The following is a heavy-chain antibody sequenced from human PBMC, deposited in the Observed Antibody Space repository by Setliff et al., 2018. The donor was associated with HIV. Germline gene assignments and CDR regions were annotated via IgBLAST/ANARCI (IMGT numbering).Heavy chain of an antibody. CDR3: ARQFSNSFDY. V-gene: IGHV1-2*02. CDR2: ISPYDLSE. J-gene: IGHJ4*02. CDR1: GYTFIDYF. D-gene: IGHD7-27*01. Sequence: ASVKVSCKASGYTFIDYFIHWVRQAPGQGLEWMGWISPYDLSERISQRLRGRVTMTRDTSINAAYLDLSGLTSDDTAVYYCARQFSNSFDYWGQGALVTVSS.